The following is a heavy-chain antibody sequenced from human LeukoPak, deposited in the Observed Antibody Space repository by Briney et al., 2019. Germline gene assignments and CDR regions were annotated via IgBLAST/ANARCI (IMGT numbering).Heavy chain of an antibody. CDR3: ARGRGCSSTTCYPDY. V-gene: IGHV3-21*05. Sequence: GGSLRLSCAASGFSFSSYSMNWVRQAPGKGLEWVSDISSSSGYIYYADSVKGRFTISRDNAKNSLYLQMNSLRAEDTAVYYCARGRGCSSTTCYPDYWGQGTLVTVSS. J-gene: IGHJ4*02. D-gene: IGHD2-2*01. CDR2: ISSSSGYI. CDR1: GFSFSSYS.